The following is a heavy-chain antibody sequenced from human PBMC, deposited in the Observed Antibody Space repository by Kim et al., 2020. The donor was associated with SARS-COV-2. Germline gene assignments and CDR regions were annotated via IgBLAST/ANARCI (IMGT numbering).Heavy chain of an antibody. V-gene: IGHV3-30*18. CDR1: GFTFNSYD. Sequence: GGSLRLSCAASGFTFNSYDMHWVRQAPGKGLEWVAVISYDGSNKYYADSVKGRFTISRDNSKNTLYLQMNSLRAEDTAVYYCAKRYEAYCGGDCYSHFDYWGQGTLVTVSS. CDR2: ISYDGSNK. J-gene: IGHJ4*02. D-gene: IGHD2-21*02. CDR3: AKRYEAYCGGDCYSHFDY.